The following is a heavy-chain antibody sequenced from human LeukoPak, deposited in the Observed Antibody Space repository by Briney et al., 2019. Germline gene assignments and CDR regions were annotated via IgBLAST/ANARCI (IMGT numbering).Heavy chain of an antibody. V-gene: IGHV3-48*04. J-gene: IGHJ5*02. Sequence: GGSLRLSCAASGFTFSSYSMNWVRQAPGKGLEWVSYISSSSSTIYYADSVKGRFTISRDNAKNSLYLQMNSLRAEDTAVYYCARDQGYGDSNWFDPWGQGTLVTVSS. CDR3: ARDQGYGDSNWFDP. D-gene: IGHD4-17*01. CDR1: GFTFSSYS. CDR2: ISSSSSTI.